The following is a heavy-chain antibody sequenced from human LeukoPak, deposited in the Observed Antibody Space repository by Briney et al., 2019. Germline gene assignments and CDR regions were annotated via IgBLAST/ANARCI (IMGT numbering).Heavy chain of an antibody. V-gene: IGHV3-11*01. CDR3: ARGVEVSRAAAGLDC. CDR1: GFTFSDYY. Sequence: PGGSLRLSCAASGFTFSDYYIIWIRQAPGKGLEWVSHISNSGSIKFYADSVKGRFTISRDNAKNSLYLQINSVRAEDTAVYYCARGVEVSRAAAGLDCWGQGTLVTVSS. J-gene: IGHJ4*02. CDR2: ISNSGSIK. D-gene: IGHD6-13*01.